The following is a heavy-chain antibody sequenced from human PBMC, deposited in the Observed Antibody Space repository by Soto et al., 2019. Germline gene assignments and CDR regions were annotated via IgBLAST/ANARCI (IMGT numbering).Heavy chain of an antibody. CDR1: GGSISSGGYY. J-gene: IGHJ5*02. V-gene: IGHV4-31*03. D-gene: IGHD2-15*01. CDR2: IYYSGST. CDR3: ARFLYCSGGSCEYWFDP. Sequence: SETLSLTCTVSGGSISSGGYYWSWIRQHPGKGLEWIGYIYYSGSTYYNPSLKSRVTISVDTSKNQFSLKLSSVTAADTAVYYCARFLYCSGGSCEYWFDPWGQGTLVTVSS.